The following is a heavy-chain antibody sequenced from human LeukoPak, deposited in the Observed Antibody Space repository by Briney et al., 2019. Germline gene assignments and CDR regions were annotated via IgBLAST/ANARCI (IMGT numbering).Heavy chain of an antibody. CDR1: GGSVSSGSYY. CDR3: ATGITVTTGGFDP. J-gene: IGHJ5*02. V-gene: IGHV4-61*01. CDR2: IYYSGST. D-gene: IGHD4-17*01. Sequence: SETLSLTCTVSGGSVSSGSYYWSWIRQPPGKGLEWIGYIYYSGSTNYNPSLKSRVTISVDTSKNQFSLKLSSVTAADTAVYYCATGITVTTGGFDPWGQGTLSPSPQ.